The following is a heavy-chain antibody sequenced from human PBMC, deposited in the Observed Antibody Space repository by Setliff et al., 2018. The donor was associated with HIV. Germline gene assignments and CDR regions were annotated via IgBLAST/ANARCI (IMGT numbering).Heavy chain of an antibody. CDR3: ARGIENFWSGYIR. CDR2: IYYNGNT. V-gene: IGHV4-59*11. Sequence: SETLSLTCTVSGGSISSHYWSWIRLPPGKGLEWIGTIYYNGNTNYNPSLNSRVAISVDTSKNLFSLKMNSVTPADTAVYYCARGIENFWSGYIRWGQGTLVTVSS. J-gene: IGHJ4*02. D-gene: IGHD3-3*01. CDR1: GGSISSHY.